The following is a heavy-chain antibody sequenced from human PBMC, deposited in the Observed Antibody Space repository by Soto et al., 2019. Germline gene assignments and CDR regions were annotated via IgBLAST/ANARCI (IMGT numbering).Heavy chain of an antibody. D-gene: IGHD6-13*01. V-gene: IGHV4-61*01. CDR1: GGSVSSGSYY. Sequence: SETLSLTCNVPGGSVSSGSYYWTWIRQPPGKGLEWIGYIIHSGSTDYNPSLQSRVTISLATSKNQFSLNLSSVTAADTAVYYCARQRVAAAQYYFDYWGQGTLVTVSS. CDR2: IIHSGST. CDR3: ARQRVAAAQYYFDY. J-gene: IGHJ4*02.